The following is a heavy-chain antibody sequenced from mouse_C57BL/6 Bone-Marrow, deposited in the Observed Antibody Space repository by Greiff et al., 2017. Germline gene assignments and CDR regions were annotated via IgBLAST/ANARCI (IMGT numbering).Heavy chain of an antibody. D-gene: IGHD1-1*02. J-gene: IGHJ2*01. CDR3: ARDYGLYYFDY. Sequence: QVQLQQPGAELVIPGASVKLSCKASGYTFTSYWMHWVKQRPGQGLEWIGEIDPSDSYTNYNQKVKGKSTLTVDKSSSTAYMQLSSLSSEDSAVYYCARDYGLYYFDYWGQGTTLTVSS. V-gene: IGHV1-69*01. CDR2: IDPSDSYT. CDR1: GYTFTSYW.